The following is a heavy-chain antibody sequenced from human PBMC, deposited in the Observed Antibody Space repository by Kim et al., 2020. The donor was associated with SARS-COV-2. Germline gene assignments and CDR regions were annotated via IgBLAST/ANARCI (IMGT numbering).Heavy chain of an antibody. CDR1: GFTFSSYA. Sequence: GGSLRLSCAASGFTFSSYAMHWVRQAPGKGLEWVAVISYDGSNKYYADSVKGRFTISRDNSKNTLYLQMNSLRAEDTAVYYCARDRSSHQTPPPILTGYLFDYWGQGTLVTVSS. CDR3: ARDRSSHQTPPPILTGYLFDY. V-gene: IGHV3-30*04. D-gene: IGHD3-9*01. J-gene: IGHJ4*02. CDR2: ISYDGSNK.